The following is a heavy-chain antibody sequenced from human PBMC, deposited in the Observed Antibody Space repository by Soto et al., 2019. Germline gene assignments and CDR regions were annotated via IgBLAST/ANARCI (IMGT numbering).Heavy chain of an antibody. V-gene: IGHV3-23*01. CDR2: ISATGGGT. D-gene: IGHD3-16*01. CDR1: GFKFSNYA. J-gene: IGHJ4*02. Sequence: GGSLRLSCAASGFKFSNYAMSWVRQAPGKGLELVSLISATGGGTYYADSVKGRFTISRDNSHNTLYLQVHSLTAEDTAVYYCAKDRRAGGNSAFYFDFWGQGAQVTVSS. CDR3: AKDRRAGGNSAFYFDF.